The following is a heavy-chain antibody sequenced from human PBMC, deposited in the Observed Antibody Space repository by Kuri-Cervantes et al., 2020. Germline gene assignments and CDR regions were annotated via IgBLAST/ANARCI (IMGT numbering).Heavy chain of an antibody. D-gene: IGHD2-15*01. CDR3: ASTDGGEGYCSGGSCYSPDNWFDP. V-gene: IGHV3-33*01. CDR1: GFTFSSYG. J-gene: IGHJ5*02. Sequence: GESLKISCAASGFTFSSYGMHWVRQAPGKGPEWVAVIWYDGSNKYYADSVKGRFTISRDNSKNTLYLQMNSLRAEDTAVYYCASTDGGEGYCSGGSCYSPDNWFDPWGQGTLVTVSS. CDR2: IWYDGSNK.